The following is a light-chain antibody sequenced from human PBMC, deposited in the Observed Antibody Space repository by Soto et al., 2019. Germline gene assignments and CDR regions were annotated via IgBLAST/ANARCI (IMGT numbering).Light chain of an antibody. V-gene: IGKV3-15*01. CDR3: QQYNNWPWT. CDR1: QSVATN. Sequence: EILMTQSPSTLSVSPGERATLSCRACQSVATNLAWYQQKPGQPPRLLISGASTRATGIPDRFTGSGSGTEFTLTISSLQSVDFAVYSCQQYNNWPWTFGQGTKWIS. J-gene: IGKJ1*01. CDR2: GAS.